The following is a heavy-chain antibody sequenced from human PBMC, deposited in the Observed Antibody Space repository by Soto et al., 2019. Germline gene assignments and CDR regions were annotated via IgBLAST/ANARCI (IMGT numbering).Heavy chain of an antibody. V-gene: IGHV1-18*01. CDR3: ARVCFGSGSYQESAFDI. CDR2: ISAYNGNT. D-gene: IGHD1-26*01. J-gene: IGHJ3*02. CDR1: GYTFTSYG. Sequence: QVQLVQSGAEVKKPGASVKVSCKASGYTFTSYGISWVRQAPGQGLEWMGWISAYNGNTNYAQKLQGRVTMTTDTSTSTAYMELRSLRSDDTAVYYCARVCFGSGSYQESAFDIWGQGTMVTVSS.